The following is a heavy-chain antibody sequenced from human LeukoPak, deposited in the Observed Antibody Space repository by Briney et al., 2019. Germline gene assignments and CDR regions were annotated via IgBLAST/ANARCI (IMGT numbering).Heavy chain of an antibody. CDR2: IHPSGIT. CDR1: GGSISSYY. J-gene: IGHJ4*02. CDR3: SRGRDQSKTGDY. D-gene: IGHD2-2*01. Sequence: SETLSLTCTVSGGSISSYYWSWIRQAPGKGLEWIGEIHPSGITSFNPSPKSRASISADTSKNQFSLKLTSVTAADTALYYCSRGRDQSKTGDYWGQGTLVTVSS. V-gene: IGHV4-34*01.